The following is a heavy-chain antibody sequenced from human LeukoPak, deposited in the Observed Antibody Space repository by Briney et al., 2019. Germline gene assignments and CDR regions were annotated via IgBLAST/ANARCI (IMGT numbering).Heavy chain of an antibody. D-gene: IGHD6-19*01. CDR1: GGSISSSSYY. CDR3: ARADRYSSGQMDY. J-gene: IGHJ4*02. Sequence: SETLSLTCTVSGGSISSSSYYWSWIRQPAGKGLEWIGRIYTSGSTNYNPSLKSRVTMSVDTSKNQFSLKLSSVTAADTAVYYCARADRYSSGQMDYWGQGTLVTVSS. CDR2: IYTSGST. V-gene: IGHV4-61*02.